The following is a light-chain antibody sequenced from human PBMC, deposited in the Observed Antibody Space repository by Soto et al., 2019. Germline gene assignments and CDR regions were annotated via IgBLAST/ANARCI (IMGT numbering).Light chain of an antibody. CDR2: AAS. J-gene: IGKJ1*01. CDR3: QQYGSSGT. CDR1: QGISNY. Sequence: DIQITQSPSSLSASVADRVTITFRATQGISNYLAWYQQKPGKVPKLLIYAASTLQSGVPSRFSGSGSGTDFTLTISSLQPEDFAVYYCQQYGSSGTFGQGTTLDI. V-gene: IGKV1-27*01.